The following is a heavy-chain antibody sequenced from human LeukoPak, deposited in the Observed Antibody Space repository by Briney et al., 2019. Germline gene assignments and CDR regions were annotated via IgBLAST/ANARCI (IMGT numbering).Heavy chain of an antibody. Sequence: SQTLSLTCAISGDSVSSNSAAWNWIRQYPSRGLEWLGRTYYRSKWYNDYAVSVKGRITINPDTSKNQFSLQLNSVTPEDTAMYYCARAMRIAASGTFYFDFWGQGTLVTVSS. J-gene: IGHJ4*02. CDR1: GDSVSSNSAA. CDR3: ARAMRIAASGTFYFDF. CDR2: TYYRSKWYN. V-gene: IGHV6-1*01. D-gene: IGHD6-13*01.